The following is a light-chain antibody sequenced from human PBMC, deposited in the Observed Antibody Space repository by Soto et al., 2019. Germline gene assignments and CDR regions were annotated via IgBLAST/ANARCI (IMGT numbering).Light chain of an antibody. Sequence: EIVLTQSPGTLSLSPGEGATLSCRASQSVTSNYLAWYQHKPGQAPRLLIYSASSRAAGIPDRFSGSGTGTDFTLTISRLGPEDFAVYYCHQYGYGRDGFGQGTKLEIK. CDR1: QSVTSNY. J-gene: IGKJ2*03. CDR3: HQYGYGRDG. CDR2: SAS. V-gene: IGKV3-20*01.